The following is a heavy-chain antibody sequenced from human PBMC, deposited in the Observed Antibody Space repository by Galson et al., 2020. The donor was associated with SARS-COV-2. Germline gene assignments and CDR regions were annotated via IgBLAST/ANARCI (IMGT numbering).Heavy chain of an antibody. V-gene: IGHV5-10-1*01. J-gene: IGHJ5*02. CDR1: GYSFTSYW. Sequence: HGESLKISCKGSGYSFTSYWISWVRQMPGKGLEWMGRIDPSDSYTNYSPSFQGHVTISADKSISTAYLQWRSLKASDTAMYYCARTWAGYSYGLGWFDPWGQGTLVTVSS. D-gene: IGHD5-18*01. CDR2: IDPSDSYT. CDR3: ARTWAGYSYGLGWFDP.